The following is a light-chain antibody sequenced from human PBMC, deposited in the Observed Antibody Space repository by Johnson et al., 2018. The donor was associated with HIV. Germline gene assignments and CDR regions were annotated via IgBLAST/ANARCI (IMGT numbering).Light chain of an antibody. CDR1: SSNIGNNY. J-gene: IGLJ1*01. CDR3: GTWDSSLSDGGFF. Sequence: QSVLTQPPSVSAAPGQKVTISCSGSSSNIGNNYVSWYQQFPGTAPKLLIYENNKRPSGIPDRFSGSKSGTSATLGITGLQTGDEADYYCGTWDSSLSDGGFFFGTGTTVTGL. V-gene: IGLV1-51*02. CDR2: ENN.